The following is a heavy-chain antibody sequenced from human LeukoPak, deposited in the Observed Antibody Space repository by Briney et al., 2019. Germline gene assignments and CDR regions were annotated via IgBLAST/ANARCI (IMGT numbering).Heavy chain of an antibody. D-gene: IGHD6-13*01. V-gene: IGHV3-30*18. Sequence: PGRSLRLSCAASGFTFRNYGMHWVRQAPGKVLEGVAVISYDGSNKYYADSVKGRFTISRDNSKNTLYLQMNSLRAEDTAVYYCAKGPWGAAAGTIDYWGQGTLVTVSS. CDR2: ISYDGSNK. CDR3: AKGPWGAAAGTIDY. J-gene: IGHJ4*02. CDR1: GFTFRNYG.